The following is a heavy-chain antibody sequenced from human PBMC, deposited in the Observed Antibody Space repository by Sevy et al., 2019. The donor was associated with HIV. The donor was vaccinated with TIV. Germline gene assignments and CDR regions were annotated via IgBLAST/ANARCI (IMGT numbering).Heavy chain of an antibody. CDR3: ATINALGSLAS. J-gene: IGHJ4*02. D-gene: IGHD6-19*01. V-gene: IGHV3-15*04. CDR2: IENKDGGEAT. Sequence: GGSLRLSCAASRFSFGKVWLAWVRQAPGKGLEWLGLIENKDGGEATYYGTPVKDRVAISRDDLKNTLFLRMSGLKIEATAMYYCATINALGSLASWGQGTLVTVSS. CDR1: RFSFGKVW.